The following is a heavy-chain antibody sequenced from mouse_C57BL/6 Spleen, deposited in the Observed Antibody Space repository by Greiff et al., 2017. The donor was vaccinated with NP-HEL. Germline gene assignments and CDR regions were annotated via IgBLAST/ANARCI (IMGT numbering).Heavy chain of an antibody. CDR1: GYTFTSYG. CDR3: ARSGGNYGYFDY. Sequence: QVQLQQSGAELARPGASVKLSCKASGYTFTSYGISWVKQRTGQGLEWIGEIYPRSGNTYYNEKFKGKATLTADKSSSTAYMELRSLTSEDSAVYVCARSGGNYGYFDYWGQGTTLTVSS. CDR2: IYPRSGNT. V-gene: IGHV1-81*01. J-gene: IGHJ2*01. D-gene: IGHD2-1*01.